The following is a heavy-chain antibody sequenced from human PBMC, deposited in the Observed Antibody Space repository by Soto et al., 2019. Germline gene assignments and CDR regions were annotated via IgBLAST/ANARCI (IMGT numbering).Heavy chain of an antibody. D-gene: IGHD3-22*01. CDR1: GYRFTSYW. CDR3: ARKDKSGYFNWFDP. CDR2: IFPSDSDT. Sequence: EFLKISCRTSGYRFTSYWIAWVRQMPGKGLEWMGIIFPSDSDTRYSPSFQGQVTISADRSTSTVFLQWASLKASDTAVYFCARKDKSGYFNWFDPWGQGTLVAVS. J-gene: IGHJ5*02. V-gene: IGHV5-51*01.